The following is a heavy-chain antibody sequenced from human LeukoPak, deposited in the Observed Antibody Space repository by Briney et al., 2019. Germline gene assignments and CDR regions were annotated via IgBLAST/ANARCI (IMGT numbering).Heavy chain of an antibody. J-gene: IGHJ4*02. CDR2: INHSGST. CDR3: AGDRSGWLDY. Sequence: SETLSLTCGVYGGSFSGYYWNWIRQPPGKGLEWIGEINHSGSTNYNPSLKSRVTMSVDTSKNQFSLKLSSVTAADTAVYYCAGDRSGWLDYWGQGTLVTVSS. CDR1: GGSFSGYY. D-gene: IGHD6-19*01. V-gene: IGHV4-34*01.